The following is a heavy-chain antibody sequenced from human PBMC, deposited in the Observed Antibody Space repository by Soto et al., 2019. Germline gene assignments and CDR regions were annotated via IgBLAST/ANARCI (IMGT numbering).Heavy chain of an antibody. CDR3: ARADPDASVGF. D-gene: IGHD3-16*01. CDR2: ISYSGSS. CDR1: GCSISSHY. Sequence: SETLSLPGPVSGCSISSHYWTWLRQPPGKGLEWIGYISYSGSSYYNPSLKSRVTISADTSRNQFSLRLTSVIAADTAVYFCARADPDASVGFWGQGTLVTVSS. J-gene: IGHJ4*02. V-gene: IGHV4-59*11.